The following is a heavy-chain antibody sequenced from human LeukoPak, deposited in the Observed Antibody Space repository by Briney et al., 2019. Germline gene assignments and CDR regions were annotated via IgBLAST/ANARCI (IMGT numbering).Heavy chain of an antibody. D-gene: IGHD6-13*01. Sequence: SETLSLTCTVSGGSISSSSYYWGWIRQPPGKGLEWIGSIYYSGSTYCNPSLKSRVTISVDTSKNQFSLKLNSVTAADTAVYYCARVSRIAAAVSGAQFDYWGQGTLVTVSS. J-gene: IGHJ4*02. V-gene: IGHV4-39*07. CDR1: GGSISSSSYY. CDR3: ARVSRIAAAVSGAQFDY. CDR2: IYYSGST.